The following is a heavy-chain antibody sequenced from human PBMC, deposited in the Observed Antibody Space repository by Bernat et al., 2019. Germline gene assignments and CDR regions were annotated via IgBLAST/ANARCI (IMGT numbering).Heavy chain of an antibody. D-gene: IGHD6-13*01. CDR3: ARTLGVAAATGGY. CDR1: GGSISSNSYY. J-gene: IGHJ4*02. V-gene: IGHV4-39*01. Sequence: QLQLQESGPGLVKPSETLSLTCSISGGSISSNSYYWGWIRQPPGKGLEWIGSIHYSGTTYYNPSLESRLTISVGTSKNQFSLKLRSVTAADTAVYYCARTLGVAAATGGYWGQGTLVTVSS. CDR2: IHYSGTT.